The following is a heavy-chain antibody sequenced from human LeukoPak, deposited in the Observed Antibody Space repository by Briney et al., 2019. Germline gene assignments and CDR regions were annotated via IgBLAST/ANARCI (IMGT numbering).Heavy chain of an antibody. Sequence: GGSLRLSCAASGFTFSSYGMHWVRQAPGKGLEWVAFIRYDGSNKYYADSVKGRFTISRDNSKNTLYLQMNSLRADDTAVYYCAKDLLGYCSSTSCSYFDYWGQGTLVTVSS. V-gene: IGHV3-30*02. CDR1: GFTFSSYG. D-gene: IGHD2-2*01. CDR3: AKDLLGYCSSTSCSYFDY. CDR2: IRYDGSNK. J-gene: IGHJ4*02.